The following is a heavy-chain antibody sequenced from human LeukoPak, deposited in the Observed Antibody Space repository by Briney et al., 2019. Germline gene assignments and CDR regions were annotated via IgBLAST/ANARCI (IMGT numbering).Heavy chain of an antibody. Sequence: SETLSLTCTVSGGSISGSSYYWGWIRQPPGKGLEWIGSIYYSGSTYYNPSLKSRVTISVDTSKNQFSLKLSSVTAADTAVYYCARDADYDFWSGYLSGYFQHWGQGTLVTVSS. CDR1: GGSISGSSYY. V-gene: IGHV4-39*07. D-gene: IGHD3-3*01. CDR3: ARDADYDFWSGYLSGYFQH. J-gene: IGHJ1*01. CDR2: IYYSGST.